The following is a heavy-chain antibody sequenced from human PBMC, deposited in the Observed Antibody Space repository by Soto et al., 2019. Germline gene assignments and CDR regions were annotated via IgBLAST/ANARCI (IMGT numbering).Heavy chain of an antibody. D-gene: IGHD3-22*01. V-gene: IGHV4-38-2*01. CDR2: IFHSWTT. Sequence: SETLSLTCAVSGYSISSGYYWGWIRQPPGKGLEWIGSIFHSWTTYYNPSLKSRVTMSVDTSKNQFSLELSSVTAADTAVYYCATPPFYYADSGRMDVWGQGTRVTVSS. CDR1: GYSISSGYY. CDR3: ATPPFYYADSGRMDV. J-gene: IGHJ6*02.